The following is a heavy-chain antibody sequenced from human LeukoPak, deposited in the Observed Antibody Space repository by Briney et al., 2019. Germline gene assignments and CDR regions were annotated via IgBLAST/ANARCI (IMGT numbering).Heavy chain of an antibody. V-gene: IGHV3-23*01. CDR3: AKKSVADTPPLH. J-gene: IGHJ4*02. D-gene: IGHD6-19*01. Sequence: TGGSLRLSCAASGFTFSSYWMHWVRQAPGKGLEWVSGITGSGSSTYYADSVKGRFTISRDNSENMLYLQMNSLRAEDTAVYYCAKKSVADTPPLHWGQGTLVTVSS. CDR1: GFTFSSYW. CDR2: ITGSGSST.